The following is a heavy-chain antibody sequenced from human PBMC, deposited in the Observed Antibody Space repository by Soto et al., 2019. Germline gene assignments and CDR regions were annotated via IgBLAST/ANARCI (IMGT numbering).Heavy chain of an antibody. V-gene: IGHV4-31*03. CDR1: GGSISRGGYY. Sequence: SETLSLTCTVSGGSISRGGYYWSWIRQHPGKGLEWIGYIYYSGSTYYNPSLKSRVTISVDTSKNQFSLKLSSVTAADTAVYYCARVGRLYYDFWSGYPGPFDYWGQGTLVTVSS. J-gene: IGHJ4*02. CDR3: ARVGRLYYDFWSGYPGPFDY. D-gene: IGHD3-3*01. CDR2: IYYSGST.